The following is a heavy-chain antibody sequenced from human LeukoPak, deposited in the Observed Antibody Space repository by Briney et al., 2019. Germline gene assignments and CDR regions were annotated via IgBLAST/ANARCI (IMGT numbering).Heavy chain of an antibody. Sequence: GGSLRLSCAASGFTFNNYAMSWVRQAPGKGLEWVSGIKSSGDSTFYADSVRGRFTISRDNSMNTLSLQMSSLRAEDTAVYYCARVEVMTTVTEFDYWGQGTLVTVSS. J-gene: IGHJ4*02. CDR1: GFTFNNYA. CDR2: IKSSGDST. D-gene: IGHD4-4*01. CDR3: ARVEVMTTVTEFDY. V-gene: IGHV3-23*01.